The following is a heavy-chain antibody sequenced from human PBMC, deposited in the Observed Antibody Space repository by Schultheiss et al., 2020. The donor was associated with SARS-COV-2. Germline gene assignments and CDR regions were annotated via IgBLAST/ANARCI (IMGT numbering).Heavy chain of an antibody. Sequence: SQTLSLTCTVSGGSISSYYWSWIRQPPGKGLEWIGYMYYSGSTNYNPSLKSRVTISVDTSKNQFSLKLSSVTAADTAVYYCARERPRDAFDIWGQGTMVTVSS. CDR1: GGSISSYY. J-gene: IGHJ3*02. CDR3: ARERPRDAFDI. V-gene: IGHV4-59*01. CDR2: MYYSGST.